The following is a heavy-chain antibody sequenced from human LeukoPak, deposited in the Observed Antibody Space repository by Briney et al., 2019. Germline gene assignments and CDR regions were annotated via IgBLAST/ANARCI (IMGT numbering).Heavy chain of an antibody. CDR3: ARVGLMFGEVLRFLEWPQSAFDI. D-gene: IGHD3-3*01. V-gene: IGHV3-30-3*01. J-gene: IGHJ3*02. CDR2: ISYDGSNK. Sequence: GRSLRLSCAASGFTFSSYAMHWVRQAPGKGLEWVAVISYDGSNKYYADSVKGRFTISRDNSKNTLYLQMNSLRAEDTAVYYCARVGLMFGEVLRFLEWPQSAFDIWGQGTMVTVSS. CDR1: GFTFSSYA.